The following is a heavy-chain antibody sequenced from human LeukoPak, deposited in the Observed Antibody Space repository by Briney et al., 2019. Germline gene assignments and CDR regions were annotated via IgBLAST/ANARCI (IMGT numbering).Heavy chain of an antibody. CDR2: SSAYNGNT. CDR1: GYTFTSFG. V-gene: IGHV1-18*01. Sequence: ASVKVSCKASGYTFTSFGISWVRRAPGQGLEWMGWSSAYNGNTKYAQNVQGRVTMTADTSTDTAYMELRSLRSDDTAVYYCARDLGEDTTMIFFDFWGQGTLVTVSS. CDR3: ARDLGEDTTMIFFDF. J-gene: IGHJ4*02. D-gene: IGHD5-18*01.